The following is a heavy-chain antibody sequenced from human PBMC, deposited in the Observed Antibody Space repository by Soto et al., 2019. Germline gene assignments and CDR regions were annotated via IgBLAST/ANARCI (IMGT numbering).Heavy chain of an antibody. CDR3: ARGGVTIFGVVIIPSYYFDY. D-gene: IGHD3-3*01. CDR1: GGTYSSYA. V-gene: IGHV1-69*06. CDR2: IIPIFGTA. Sequence: QVQLVQSGAEVKKPGSSVKVSCKASGGTYSSYAISWVRQAPGQGLEWLGGIIPIFGTANYAQKFQGRVTITADKSTSTAYLELSSLGSEDTAVYYCARGGVTIFGVVIIPSYYFDYWGQGNLVTVSS. J-gene: IGHJ4*02.